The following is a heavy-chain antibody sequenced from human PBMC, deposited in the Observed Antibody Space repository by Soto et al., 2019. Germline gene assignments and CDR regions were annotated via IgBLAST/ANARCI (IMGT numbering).Heavy chain of an antibody. J-gene: IGHJ2*01. CDR3: AASRRSSGWYFAL. CDR2: ISGRGSDT. V-gene: IGHV3-23*01. CDR1: GFAFSSYA. D-gene: IGHD2-15*01. Sequence: EVQLLESGGDWVQPGGSLRLSCAAAGFAFSSYAMSWVRQAPGKGLEWVSHISGRGSDTFYTDFVKGRFIGSRDNSKNTLYRQMSGLRAEDTAVYDCAASRRSSGWYFALWGRGTLVTVFS.